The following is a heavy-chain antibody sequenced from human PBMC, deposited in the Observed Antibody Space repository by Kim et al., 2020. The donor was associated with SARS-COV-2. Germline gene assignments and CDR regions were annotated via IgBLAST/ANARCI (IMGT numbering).Heavy chain of an antibody. CDR1: GFTVSSNY. J-gene: IGHJ6*02. Sequence: GGSLRLSCAASGFTVSSNYMSWVRQAPGKGLEWVSVIYSGGSTYYADSVKGRFTISRDNSKNTLYLQMNSLRAEDTAVYYCARENYDSSGYYYYGMDVWGQGTTVTVSS. D-gene: IGHD3-22*01. CDR3: ARENYDSSGYYYYGMDV. V-gene: IGHV3-53*01. CDR2: IYSGGST.